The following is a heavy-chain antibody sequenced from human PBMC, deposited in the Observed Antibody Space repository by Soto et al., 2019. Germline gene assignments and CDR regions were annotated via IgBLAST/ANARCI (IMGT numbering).Heavy chain of an antibody. D-gene: IGHD3-16*02. CDR1: GFTFSNAW. J-gene: IGHJ4*02. V-gene: IGHV3-15*01. CDR3: TTYDYIWGSDRYRWAY. CDR2: IKSKIDGGTM. Sequence: EVQLVESGGGLVKPGGSLRLSCAASGFTFSNAWMSWVRQAPGKGLEWVARIKSKIDGGTMDHAAPVKGRFTISRDDSKNTLELQMDSLETEDTAVYYCTTYDYIWGSDRYRWAYWGQGALVTVSS.